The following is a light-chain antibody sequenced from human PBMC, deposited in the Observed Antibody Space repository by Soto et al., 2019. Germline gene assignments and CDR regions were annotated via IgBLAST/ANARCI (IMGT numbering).Light chain of an antibody. Sequence: EFVLTQSPGTLSLSPGERATLSCRASQSLTNSFIAWYQQRPGQAPRLLIYDASTRATGIPARFSGSGSGTEFTLTISSLQTEDFAVYYCQQSNNWPWTFGQGTRLEIK. CDR1: QSLTNS. J-gene: IGKJ1*01. CDR3: QQSNNWPWT. V-gene: IGKV3-15*01. CDR2: DAS.